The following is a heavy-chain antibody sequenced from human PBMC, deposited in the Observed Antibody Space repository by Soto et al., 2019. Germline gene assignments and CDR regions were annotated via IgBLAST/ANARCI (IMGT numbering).Heavy chain of an antibody. Sequence: GGSLRLSCAASGFTFSSYAMSWVRQAPGKGLEWVSASSGSGGSTYYADSVKGRFTISRDNVKNTLYLQMSSLRAEDTAVYYCAKVDFFVVAISRCFDILGQGTVVTV. J-gene: IGHJ3*02. V-gene: IGHV3-23*01. CDR2: SSGSGGST. CDR1: GFTFSSYA. D-gene: IGHD3-3*01. CDR3: AKVDFFVVAISRCFDI.